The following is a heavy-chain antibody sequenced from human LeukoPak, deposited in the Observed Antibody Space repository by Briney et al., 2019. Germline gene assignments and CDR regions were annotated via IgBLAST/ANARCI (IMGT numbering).Heavy chain of an antibody. CDR1: AGSSSNYY. CDR2: ISNSGST. J-gene: IGHJ4*02. D-gene: IGHD4-17*01. CDR3: AARLTVTTTDYYFDY. V-gene: IGHV4-34*01. Sequence: HSETLSLTCAVYAGSSSNYYWSWIRRPPGKGLVWIVEISNSGSTPYNPAPKSRVTISVDTSKNQFSLKLSYVTAADTAVYYCAARLTVTTTDYYFDYWGQGTLVTVSS.